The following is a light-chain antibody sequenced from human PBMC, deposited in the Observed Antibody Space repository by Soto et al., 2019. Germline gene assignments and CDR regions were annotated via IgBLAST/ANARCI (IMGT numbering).Light chain of an antibody. J-gene: IGLJ1*01. V-gene: IGLV2-23*01. CDR3: CSYAGSSTYV. Sequence: QSVLTPPASVSGSPGQSITISCTGTSSDVGSYNLVSWYQQHPGKAPKLMIYEGSKRPSGVSNRFSGSKSGNTASLTISGLQAEDEAHYYCCSYAGSSTYVFGTGTKVTVL. CDR1: SSDVGSYNL. CDR2: EGS.